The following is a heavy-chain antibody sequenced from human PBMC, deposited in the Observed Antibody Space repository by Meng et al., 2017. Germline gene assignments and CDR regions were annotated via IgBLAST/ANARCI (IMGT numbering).Heavy chain of an antibody. V-gene: IGHV3-48*03. Sequence: LSLTCAASGFRFSDYDMHWVRQAPGKGLEWVSFISSSSATIYYADSVKGRFTISRDNAKNSLYLQMNSLRAEDTAIYYCARDPGNYHGSGSYSSFDYWGQGTLVTVSS. J-gene: IGHJ4*02. D-gene: IGHD3-10*01. CDR2: ISSSSATI. CDR1: GFRFSDYD. CDR3: ARDPGNYHGSGSYSSFDY.